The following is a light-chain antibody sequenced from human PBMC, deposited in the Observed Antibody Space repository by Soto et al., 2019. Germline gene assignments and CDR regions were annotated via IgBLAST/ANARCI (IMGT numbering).Light chain of an antibody. J-gene: IGKJ2*01. CDR3: HHYGSSPPYT. V-gene: IGKV3-20*01. CDR1: QSVTNNY. CDR2: GSS. Sequence: EVVLTQSPGTLSLSPGESATLSCRASQSVTNNYFAWYQQKPGQAPRLLIFGSSDRATGIPDRFSGSGSGTDFPLTISRLEPEDFAVYYCHHYGSSPPYTFGQGTKLEIK.